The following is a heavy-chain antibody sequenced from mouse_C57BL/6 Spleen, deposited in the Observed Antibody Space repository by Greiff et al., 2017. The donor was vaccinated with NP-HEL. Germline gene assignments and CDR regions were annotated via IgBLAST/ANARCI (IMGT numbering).Heavy chain of an antibody. V-gene: IGHV1-22*01. CDR1: GYTFTDYN. D-gene: IGHD2-12*01. Sequence: EVQLQQSGPELVKPGASVKMSCKASGYTFTDYNMHWVKQSHGKSLEWIGYINPNNGGTSYNQKFKGKATLTVDKSSSTAYMELRSLTSEDSAVYYCARHYSYDGYGMAYWGQGTSVTVSA. J-gene: IGHJ4*01. CDR3: ARHYSYDGYGMAY. CDR2: INPNNGGT.